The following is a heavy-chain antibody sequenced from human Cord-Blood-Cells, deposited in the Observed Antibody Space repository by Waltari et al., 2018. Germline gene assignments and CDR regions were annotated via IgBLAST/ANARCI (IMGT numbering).Heavy chain of an antibody. D-gene: IGHD3-22*01. CDR1: GGSISSSSYY. CDR3: ARLVYYYDSSGYRYFDY. Sequence: QLQLQESGPGLVKPSETLSLTCTVSGGSISSSSYYWGWIRQPPGKGLEWIGSSYYSGSTYYNPSLKSRVTLCVDTSKNQFSLKLSSVTAADTAVYYCARLVYYYDSSGYRYFDYWGQGTLVTVSS. CDR2: SYYSGST. V-gene: IGHV4-39*01. J-gene: IGHJ4*02.